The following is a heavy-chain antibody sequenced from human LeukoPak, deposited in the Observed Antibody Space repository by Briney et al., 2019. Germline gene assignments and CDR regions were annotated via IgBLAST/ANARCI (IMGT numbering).Heavy chain of an antibody. V-gene: IGHV1-69*17. CDR1: GGIFSNYYA. CDR3: ARERRPYCSSTSCYQHWFDP. D-gene: IGHD2-2*01. Sequence: GASVKVSCKASGGIFSNYYAITWVRQAPGQGLEWMGGIIPIFGIEHSAQKFLGRVTITADKSTSTAYMELSSLRSEDTAVYYCARERRPYCSSTSCYQHWFDPWGQGTLVTVSS. CDR2: IIPIFGIE. J-gene: IGHJ5*02.